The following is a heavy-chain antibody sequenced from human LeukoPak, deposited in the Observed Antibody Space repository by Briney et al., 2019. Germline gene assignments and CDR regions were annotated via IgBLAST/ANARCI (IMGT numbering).Heavy chain of an antibody. J-gene: IGHJ3*02. Sequence: SETLSLICTVSGGSISSSSYYWGWIRQPPGKGLEWIGSIYYSGSTYYNPSLKSRVTISVDTSKNQFSLKLSSVTAADTAVYYCARDSDAFDIWGQGTMVTVSS. CDR2: IYYSGST. V-gene: IGHV4-39*07. CDR1: GGSISSSSYY. CDR3: ARDSDAFDI.